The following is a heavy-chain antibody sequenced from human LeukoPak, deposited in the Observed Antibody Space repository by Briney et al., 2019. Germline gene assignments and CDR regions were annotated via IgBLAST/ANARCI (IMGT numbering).Heavy chain of an antibody. CDR2: ISWNSGSI. D-gene: IGHD6-13*01. J-gene: IGHJ3*02. V-gene: IGHV3-9*03. CDR1: GFTFDDYA. CDR3: AKDKGSSWYPYDAFDI. Sequence: GGSLRLSWAASGFTFDDYAMHWVRQAPGQGQEGVSGISWNSGSIGYADSVKGRFTISRDNAKNSLYLQMNSLRAEDMSLYYCAKDKGSSWYPYDAFDIWGQGTMVTVS.